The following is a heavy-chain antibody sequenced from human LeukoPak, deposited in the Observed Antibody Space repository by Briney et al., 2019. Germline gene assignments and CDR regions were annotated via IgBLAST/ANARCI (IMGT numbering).Heavy chain of an antibody. CDR2: TWYDGSNK. CDR1: GGSISGSSYY. D-gene: IGHD6-19*01. CDR3: AKLDSGWLLDY. Sequence: LSLTCTVSGGSISGSSYYWGWIRQPPGKGLEWVAVTWYDGSNKYYADSVKGRFTISKDNSKNTVDLQMDSLRAEDTAVYYCAKLDSGWLLDYWGQGTLVTVSS. V-gene: IGHV3-33*08. J-gene: IGHJ4*02.